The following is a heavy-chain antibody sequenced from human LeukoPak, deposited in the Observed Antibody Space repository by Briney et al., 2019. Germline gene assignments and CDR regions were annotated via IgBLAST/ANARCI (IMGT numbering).Heavy chain of an antibody. J-gene: IGHJ4*02. V-gene: IGHV3-64*02. CDR1: GFTFSSYA. D-gene: IGHD2-2*01. CDR3: ARGRRCSSTSCYAGHFDY. Sequence: GGSLRLSCAASGFTFSSYAMHWVRQAPGKGLEYVSAISSNGGSTYYADSVKGRFTISRDNSENTLYLQMGSLRAEDMAVYYCARGRRCSSTSCYAGHFDYWGQGTLVTVSS. CDR2: ISSNGGST.